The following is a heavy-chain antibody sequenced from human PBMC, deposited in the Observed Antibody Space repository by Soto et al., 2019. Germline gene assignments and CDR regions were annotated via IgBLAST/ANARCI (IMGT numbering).Heavy chain of an antibody. J-gene: IGHJ4*02. CDR2: ISSTTNYI. CDR1: GFTLARYS. V-gene: IGHV3-21*06. Sequence: LRLSCAACGFTLARYSMNWVRQAPGKGLEWVSSISSTTNYIYYGDSMKGRFTISRDNAKNSLYLEMNSLRAEDTAVYYCARESEDLTSNFDYCGQGTLVTVSS. CDR3: ARESEDLTSNFDY.